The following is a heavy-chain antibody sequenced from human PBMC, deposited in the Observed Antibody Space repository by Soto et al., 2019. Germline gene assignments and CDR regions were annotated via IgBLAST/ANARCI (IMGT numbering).Heavy chain of an antibody. CDR1: GGSLRGYY. CDR2: INHSGST. J-gene: IGHJ6*02. CDR3: ARGGRAQNILTGYSYYYYGMDV. V-gene: IGHV4-34*01. Sequence: GPCKTSETLSLTCAVYGGSLRGYYLSWIRPPPGKGLGGIGEINHSGSTNYNPSLKSRVTISVDTSKNQFSLKLSSVTAADTAVYYCARGGRAQNILTGYSYYYYGMDVWGQGTTVT. D-gene: IGHD3-9*01.